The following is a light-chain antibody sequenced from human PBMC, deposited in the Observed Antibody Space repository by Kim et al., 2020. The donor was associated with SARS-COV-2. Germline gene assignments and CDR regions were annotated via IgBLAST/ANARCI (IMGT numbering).Light chain of an antibody. CDR1: SHY. Sequence: SHYARWSRQKQGQARVLVIYGKNTRPSGIPARFSGSTSGNTASLTIPGAQAEDEADYSFNCRDSNHWVFGGGTKLTVL. J-gene: IGLJ3*02. CDR3: NCRDSNHWV. CDR2: GKN. V-gene: IGLV3-19*01.